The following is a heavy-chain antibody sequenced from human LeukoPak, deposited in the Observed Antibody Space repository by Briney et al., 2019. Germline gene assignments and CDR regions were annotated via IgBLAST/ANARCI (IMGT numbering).Heavy chain of an antibody. CDR2: ISGSGGST. D-gene: IGHD6-19*01. Sequence: GGSLRLSCAASGFTFSSYAMSWVRQAPGKGLEWVSAISGSGGSTYYADSVKGRFTISRDNSKNTLYLQMNSLTAEDTAVYYCAKWIISSGWYGVWGQGTLVTVSS. J-gene: IGHJ4*02. CDR1: GFTFSSYA. V-gene: IGHV3-23*01. CDR3: AKWIISSGWYGV.